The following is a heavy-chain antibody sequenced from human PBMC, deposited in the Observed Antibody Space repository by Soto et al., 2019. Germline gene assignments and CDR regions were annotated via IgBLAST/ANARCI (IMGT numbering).Heavy chain of an antibody. V-gene: IGHV4-59*01. CDR1: GGSISSYY. D-gene: IGHD6-19*01. Sequence: SETLSLTCTVSGGSISSYYWSWIRQPPGKGLEWIGYIYYSGSTNYNPSLKSRVTISVDTSKNQFSLKLSSVTAADTAVYYCARDYGTSGYSSGWYRDVYNWFDPWGQGTLVTVSS. CDR3: ARDYGTSGYSSGWYRDVYNWFDP. J-gene: IGHJ5*02. CDR2: IYYSGST.